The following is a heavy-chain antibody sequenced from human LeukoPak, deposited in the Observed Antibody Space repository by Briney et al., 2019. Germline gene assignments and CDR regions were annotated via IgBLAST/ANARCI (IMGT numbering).Heavy chain of an antibody. Sequence: SETLSLTCTVSGASISGYFWSWIRQPPGKGLEWIGYISSSGNTNYNPSLKSRVTISVNTSKNQFSLKLSSVTAADTAVYYCARNYNNYYDSSGYYLGYNWFDPWGQGTLVTVSS. D-gene: IGHD3-22*01. J-gene: IGHJ5*02. CDR1: GASISGYF. V-gene: IGHV4-59*01. CDR2: ISSSGNT. CDR3: ARNYNNYYDSSGYYLGYNWFDP.